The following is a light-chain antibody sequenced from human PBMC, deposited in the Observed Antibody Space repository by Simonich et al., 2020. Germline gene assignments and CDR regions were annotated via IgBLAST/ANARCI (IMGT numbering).Light chain of an antibody. J-gene: IGLJ2*01. CDR3: YSAADNNQV. Sequence: SYELTQPSSVSVSPGQTARITCSGAVLAKKYARWFQQKPGQAPGLVIYKDSERPSGIPERFAGSSSGTTVTLTIRGAQVEDEADYYCYSAADNNQVFGGGTKLTVL. CDR1: VLAKKY. V-gene: IGLV3-27*01. CDR2: KDS.